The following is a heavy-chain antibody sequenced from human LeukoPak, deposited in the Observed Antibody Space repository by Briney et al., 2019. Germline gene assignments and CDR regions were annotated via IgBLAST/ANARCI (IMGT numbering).Heavy chain of an antibody. CDR3: ARMSTVATYFDY. CDR1: GFTVSSNY. CDR2: IYSGGST. D-gene: IGHD4-11*01. Sequence: GGSLRLSCAASGFTVSSNYMSWVRQAPGKGLEWVSVIYSGGSTYYADSVKGRFTISRDNSKNTLYLQMNSLRAEDTAVYYCARMSTVATYFDYWGQGTLVTVSS. J-gene: IGHJ4*02. V-gene: IGHV3-66*02.